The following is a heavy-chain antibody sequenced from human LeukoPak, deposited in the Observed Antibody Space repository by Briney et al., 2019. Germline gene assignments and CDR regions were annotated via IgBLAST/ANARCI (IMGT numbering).Heavy chain of an antibody. V-gene: IGHV3-30*18. CDR1: GFTFSSYG. CDR2: ISYDGSNN. J-gene: IGHJ4*02. D-gene: IGHD6-19*01. Sequence: PGGSLRLSCAASGFTFSSYGMHWVRQAPGKGLEWVAVISYDGSNNYYADSVKGRFTISRDNSKNTLYLQMNSLRAEDTAVYYCAKDPYSSGGYFGYWGQGTLVTVSS. CDR3: AKDPYSSGGYFGY.